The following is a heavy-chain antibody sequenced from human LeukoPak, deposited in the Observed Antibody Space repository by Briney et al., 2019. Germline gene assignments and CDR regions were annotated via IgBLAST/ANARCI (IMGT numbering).Heavy chain of an antibody. D-gene: IGHD6-19*01. J-gene: IGHJ4*02. CDR1: GYTFNNHY. CDR2: INPSGGST. Sequence: ASVKVSCKASGYTFNNHYMYWVRQAPGQGLEWMGVINPSGGSTSYAQKFQGRVTMTRDTSTRTIYMEVNSLRSEDTAVYYCARQGTYSSAIGMGYWGQGTLVTVSS. CDR3: ARQGTYSSAIGMGY. V-gene: IGHV1-46*02.